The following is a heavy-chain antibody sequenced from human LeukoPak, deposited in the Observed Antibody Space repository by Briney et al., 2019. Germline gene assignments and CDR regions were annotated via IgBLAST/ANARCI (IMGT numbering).Heavy chain of an antibody. CDR2: IYYSGST. V-gene: IGHV4-61*01. J-gene: IGHJ6*02. Sequence: SETLSLTCTVSGGSISSSSYYWSWIRQPPGKGLEWIGYIYYSGSTNYNPSLKSRVTISVDTSKNQFSLKLSSVTAADTAVYYCARDGSDYGYYYGMDVWGQGTTVTVSS. D-gene: IGHD4/OR15-4a*01. CDR1: GGSISSSSYY. CDR3: ARDGSDYGYYYGMDV.